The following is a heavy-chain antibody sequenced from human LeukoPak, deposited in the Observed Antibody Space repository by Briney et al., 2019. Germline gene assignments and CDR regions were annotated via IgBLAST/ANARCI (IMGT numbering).Heavy chain of an antibody. V-gene: IGHV3-21*01. CDR2: ISSSSSYI. D-gene: IGHD2-2*01. CDR3: VRDGPAFLDFDY. CDR1: GFTFSSYS. J-gene: IGHJ4*02. Sequence: SGGSLRLSCAASGFTFSSYSMNWVRQAPGKGLEWVSSISSSSSYIYYADSVKGRFTISRDNAKNSLYLQMNSLRAEDTAVYYCVRDGPAFLDFDYWGQGTLVTVSS.